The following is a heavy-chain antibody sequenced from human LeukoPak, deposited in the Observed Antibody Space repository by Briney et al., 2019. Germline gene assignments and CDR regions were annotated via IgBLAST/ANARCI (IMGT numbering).Heavy chain of an antibody. Sequence: SETLSLTCTVSGYSISSGYYWGWIRQPPGKGLEWIGSIYHSGSTYYNPSLKSRVTISVDTSKNQFSLKLSSVTAADTAVYYCARAMYSSSWSSGIVGYWGQGTLVTVSS. CDR2: IYHSGST. CDR3: ARAMYSSSWSSGIVGY. D-gene: IGHD6-13*01. V-gene: IGHV4-38-2*02. CDR1: GYSISSGYY. J-gene: IGHJ4*02.